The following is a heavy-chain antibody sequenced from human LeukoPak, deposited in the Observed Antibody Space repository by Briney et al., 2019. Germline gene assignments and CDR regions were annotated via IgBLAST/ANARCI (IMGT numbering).Heavy chain of an antibody. Sequence: SQTLSLTCAICGDSVSINSAAWNWIRQSPSRGLEWLGRTYYRSKWYNDYAVSVKSRITINPDTSKNQFSLQLNSVTPEDTAVYYCARDIDDTPGGGFDYWGQGTLVTVSS. J-gene: IGHJ4*02. D-gene: IGHD2-15*01. CDR3: ARDIDDTPGGGFDY. CDR1: GDSVSINSAA. CDR2: TYYRSKWYN. V-gene: IGHV6-1*01.